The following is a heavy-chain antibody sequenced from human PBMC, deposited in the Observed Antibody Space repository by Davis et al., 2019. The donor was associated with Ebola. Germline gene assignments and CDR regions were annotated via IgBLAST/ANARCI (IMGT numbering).Heavy chain of an antibody. CDR2: MHPNSGST. CDR1: GYTFTSYG. Sequence: ASVKVSCKASGYTFTSYGISWVRQAPGQGLEWMGWMHPNSGSTGYAQKFQGRVTMTRNTSTSTAYMELNSLRSEDTAVYYCTRRVGGKNCFDAWGQGTRVTVSS. CDR3: TRRVGGKNCFDA. V-gene: IGHV1-8*02. J-gene: IGHJ5*02. D-gene: IGHD3-16*01.